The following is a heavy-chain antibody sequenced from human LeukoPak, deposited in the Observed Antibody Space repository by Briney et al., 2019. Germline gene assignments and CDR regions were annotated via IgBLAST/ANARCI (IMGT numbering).Heavy chain of an antibody. CDR2: INGDGRSS. D-gene: IGHD3-16*01. CDR1: GFTFTTYW. V-gene: IGHV3-74*01. J-gene: IGHJ4*02. CDR3: ARTSPTSHFDF. Sequence: GGSLRLSCAASGFTFTTYWMHWVRQAPGKGLVWVSRINGDGRSSNYADSVKRRFTISRDNARNTLYLQMNSLRAEDTALYYCARTSPTSHFDFWGQGTLVTVSS.